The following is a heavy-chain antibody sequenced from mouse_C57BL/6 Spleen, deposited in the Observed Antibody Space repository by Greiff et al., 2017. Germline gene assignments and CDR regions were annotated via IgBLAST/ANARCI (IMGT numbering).Heavy chain of an antibody. V-gene: IGHV1-82*01. J-gene: IGHJ2*01. CDR2: IYPGDGDT. D-gene: IGHD2-12*01. CDR1: GYAFSSSW. CDR3: ARWVLYGDFDY. Sequence: VQLQQSGPELVKPGASVKISCKASGYAFSSSWMNWVKQRPGKGLEWIGRIYPGDGDTNYNGKFKGKATLTADKSSSTAYMQLSSLTSEDSAVYCCARWVLYGDFDYWGQGTTLTVSS.